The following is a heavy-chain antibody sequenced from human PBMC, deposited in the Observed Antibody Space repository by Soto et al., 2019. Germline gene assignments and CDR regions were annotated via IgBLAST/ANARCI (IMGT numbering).Heavy chain of an antibody. CDR2: IYPGDSDT. D-gene: IGHD3-10*01. Sequence: KTPGESLKISCKGSGYSFTSYWIGWVRQMPGKGLEWMGIIYPGDSDTRYSPSFQGQVTISADKSISTAYLQWSSLKASDTAMYYCAIWFGELSPNYYYGMDVWGQGTTVTVSS. V-gene: IGHV5-51*01. CDR1: GYSFTSYW. CDR3: AIWFGELSPNYYYGMDV. J-gene: IGHJ6*02.